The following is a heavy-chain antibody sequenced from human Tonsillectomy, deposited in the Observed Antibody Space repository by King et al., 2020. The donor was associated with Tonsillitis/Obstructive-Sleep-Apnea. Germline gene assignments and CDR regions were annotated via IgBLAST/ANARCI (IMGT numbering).Heavy chain of an antibody. Sequence: VQLVESGGGVVQPGRSLRLSCAASGFTFSSYAMHWVRQAPGKGLEWMAVISYDGSNKYYADSVKGRFTISRDNSKNTLYLQMNSLRGEDTAVYYCAMLVSYGTTSGYYNYYYGMDVWGQGTTVTVSS. CDR2: ISYDGSNK. CDR3: AMLVSYGTTSGYYNYYYGMDV. D-gene: IGHD1-1*01. V-gene: IGHV3-30*04. CDR1: GFTFSSYA. J-gene: IGHJ6*02.